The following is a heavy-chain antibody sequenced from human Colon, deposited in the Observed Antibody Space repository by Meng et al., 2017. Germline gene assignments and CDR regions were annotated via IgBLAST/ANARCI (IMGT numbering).Heavy chain of an antibody. CDR3: ARSTPSLDY. D-gene: IGHD2-15*01. CDR1: RYCFIDCD. CDR2: IVPNSGDT. Sequence: QVPLVQCVTGGKSPGAYGKSSCQASRYCFIDCDIHWVRQAPGQGLEWMGWIVPNSGDTNYAQKFQGRVTMTRDTSIRTTYMGLIRLTSDDTAVYYCARSTPSLDYWGQGTLVTVSS. J-gene: IGHJ4*02. V-gene: IGHV1-2*02.